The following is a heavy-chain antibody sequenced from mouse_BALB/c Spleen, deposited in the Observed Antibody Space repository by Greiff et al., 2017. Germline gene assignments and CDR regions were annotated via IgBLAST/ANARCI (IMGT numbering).Heavy chain of an antibody. V-gene: IGHV3-8*02. J-gene: IGHJ3*01. CDR2: ISYSGST. CDR1: GDSITSGY. CDR3: ARSYYGYGWFAY. Sequence: EVQVVESGPSLVKPSQTLSLTCSVTGDSITSGYWNWIRKFPGNKLEYMGYISYSGSTYYNPSLKSRISITRDTSKNQYYLQLNSVTTEDTATYYCARSYYGYGWFAYWGQGTLVTVSA. D-gene: IGHD1-2*01.